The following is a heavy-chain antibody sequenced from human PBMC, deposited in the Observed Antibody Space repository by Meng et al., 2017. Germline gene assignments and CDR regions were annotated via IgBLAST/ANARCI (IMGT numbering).Heavy chain of an antibody. CDR3: ARDEDISAAGKLFGDY. Sequence: QGQLGQSGVEGKKPGASVKVSCKASGYTFPDYWLHWVRRAPGQGLEWMGRINPKSGDTHYAQRFQGRVTMTGDTSISTAYMELSGLRSDDTAMYYCARDEDISAAGKLFGDYWGQGTLVTVSS. J-gene: IGHJ4*02. D-gene: IGHD6-13*01. V-gene: IGHV1-2*06. CDR2: INPKSGDT. CDR1: GYTFPDYW.